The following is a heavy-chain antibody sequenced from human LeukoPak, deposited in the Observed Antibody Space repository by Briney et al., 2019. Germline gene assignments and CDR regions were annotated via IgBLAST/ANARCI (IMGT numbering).Heavy chain of an antibody. J-gene: IGHJ4*01. V-gene: IGHV3-30*04. CDR3: VRGRNYGGKMGYYFDY. Sequence: GRSLRLSCTTSVFTFSSYTMYWVRQSPGKGLEWVAEILFDGIDKYYEASVKARSTISKANSKTPLSLQMNSLRTKDTAVYYCVRGRNYGGKMGYYFDYWGRETQVALSS. CDR1: VFTFSSYT. D-gene: IGHD4-23*01. CDR2: ILFDGIDK.